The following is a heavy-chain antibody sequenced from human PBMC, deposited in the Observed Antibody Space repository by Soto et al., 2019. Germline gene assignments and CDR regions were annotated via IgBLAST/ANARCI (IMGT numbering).Heavy chain of an antibody. CDR1: GYTFTSYG. V-gene: IGHV1-18*01. Sequence: QVQLVQSGAEVKKPGASVKVSCKASGYTFTSYGISWVRQAPGQGLEWMGRISPYNGNTNYAQKLQGRVTMTTDTSTSTAYMELRSLRSDDTAVYYCARDRGYNWNDGGFDPWGQGTLVTVSS. CDR2: ISPYNGNT. D-gene: IGHD1-20*01. CDR3: ARDRGYNWNDGGFDP. J-gene: IGHJ5*02.